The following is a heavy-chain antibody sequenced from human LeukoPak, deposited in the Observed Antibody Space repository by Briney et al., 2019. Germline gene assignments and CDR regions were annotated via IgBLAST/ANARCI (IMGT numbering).Heavy chain of an antibody. CDR2: INHSGST. CDR1: GGSFSGYY. V-gene: IGHV4-34*01. D-gene: IGHD3-10*02. Sequence: SETLSLTCGVNGGSFSGYYWNWIRQTPGKGLEWIGEINHSGSTNYNPSLKRRVTISVDTSQKQFSLRLTSVTAADTAVYYCAELGITMIGGVWGKGTTVTISS. J-gene: IGHJ6*04. CDR3: AELGITMIGGV.